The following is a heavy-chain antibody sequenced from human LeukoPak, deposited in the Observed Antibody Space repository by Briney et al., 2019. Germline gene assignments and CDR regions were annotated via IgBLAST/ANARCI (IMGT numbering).Heavy chain of an antibody. CDR3: AREYDFWSGYATYYYYYYMDV. V-gene: IGHV3-7*01. CDR2: IKQDGSEK. J-gene: IGHJ6*03. Sequence: TGGSLRLSCAASGFTFSSYWMSWVRQAPGKGLEWVANIKQDGSEKYYVDSVKGRFTISRDNAKNSLYLQMNSLRAEDTAVYYCAREYDFWSGYATYYYYYYMDVWGKGTTVTVSS. CDR1: GFTFSSYW. D-gene: IGHD3-3*01.